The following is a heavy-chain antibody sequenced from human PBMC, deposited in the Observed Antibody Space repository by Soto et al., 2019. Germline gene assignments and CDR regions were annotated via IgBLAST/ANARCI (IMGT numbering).Heavy chain of an antibody. J-gene: IGHJ5*02. D-gene: IGHD2-15*01. Sequence: PSETLSLTCAVYGGSFSGYYWSWIRQPPGKGLEWIGEINHSGSTNYNPSLKSRVTISVDTSKNQFSLKLSSVTAADTAVYYCARGRSGYCSGGSCYSRSSWFDPWGQGTLVTVSS. CDR2: INHSGST. CDR3: ARGRSGYCSGGSCYSRSSWFDP. V-gene: IGHV4-34*01. CDR1: GGSFSGYY.